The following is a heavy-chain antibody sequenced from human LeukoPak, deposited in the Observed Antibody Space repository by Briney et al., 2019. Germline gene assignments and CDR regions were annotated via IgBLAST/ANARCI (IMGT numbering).Heavy chain of an antibody. Sequence: PGGSLRLSCAASGLTFSTYAMNWVRQAPGRGLEWISYISSSSLAIYYSDSVKGRFTISRDNVENSLYLQMNTLRAEDTAVYYCARSGHYGAGSYYSLNGFDPWGQGTLVTVSS. D-gene: IGHD3-10*01. V-gene: IGHV3-48*04. CDR2: ISSSSLAI. J-gene: IGHJ5*02. CDR3: ARSGHYGAGSYYSLNGFDP. CDR1: GLTFSTYA.